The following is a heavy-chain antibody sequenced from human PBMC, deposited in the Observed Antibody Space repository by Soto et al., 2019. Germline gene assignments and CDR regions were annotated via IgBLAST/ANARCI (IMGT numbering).Heavy chain of an antibody. CDR1: GGTFSSYT. CDR3: ARDRFYCSGGSCYSIDAFDI. V-gene: IGHV1-69*08. J-gene: IGHJ3*02. D-gene: IGHD2-15*01. Sequence: QVQLVQSGAEVKKPGSSVKVSCKASGGTFSSYTISWVRQAPGQGLEWMGRIIPILGIANYAQKFQGRVTITADKSTGTAYMDLSSLRSEDTAVYYCARDRFYCSGGSCYSIDAFDIWGQGTMVTVSS. CDR2: IIPILGIA.